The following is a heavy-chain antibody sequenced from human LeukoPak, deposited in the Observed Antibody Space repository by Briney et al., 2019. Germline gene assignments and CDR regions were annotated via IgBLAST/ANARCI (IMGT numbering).Heavy chain of an antibody. Sequence: SQTLSLTRTVSGGSISSGGYYWSWIRQHPGKGLEWIGYIYYSGSTYYNPSLKSRVTISVDTSKNQFSLKLSSVTAADTAVYYCARGRPERVRGVIITFDYWGQGTLVTVSS. J-gene: IGHJ4*02. D-gene: IGHD3-10*01. CDR2: IYYSGST. CDR1: GGSISSGGYY. CDR3: ARGRPERVRGVIITFDY. V-gene: IGHV4-31*03.